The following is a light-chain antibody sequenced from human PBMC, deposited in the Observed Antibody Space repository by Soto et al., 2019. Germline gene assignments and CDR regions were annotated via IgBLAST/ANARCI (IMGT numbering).Light chain of an antibody. CDR3: QQRHMWPIT. CDR2: DAY. CDR1: QSFRGL. J-gene: IGKJ5*01. V-gene: IGKV3-11*01. Sequence: EVALTQSPVTLSLSPGERATLSCRASQSFRGLLAWYHQKPGQAPRXXIYDAYNRDTGIPLRFSGSGSGTDFTLTISRLEPEDFAVDYCQQRHMWPITVGQGTRREN.